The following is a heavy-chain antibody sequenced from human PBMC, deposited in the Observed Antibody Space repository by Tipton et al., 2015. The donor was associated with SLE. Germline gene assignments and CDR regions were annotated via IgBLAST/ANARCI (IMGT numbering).Heavy chain of an antibody. CDR3: AREVADYYDSSGYSRDGFDI. CDR1: GYTFTSYA. D-gene: IGHD3-22*01. V-gene: IGHV1-3*01. J-gene: IGHJ3*02. Sequence: QLVQSGAEVKKPGASVKVSCKASGYTFTSYAMHWVRQDPGQRLKWMGWSNAGNGNTKYSQKFQGRVTINRDTSASTAYMELSSLRSEDTAVYYCAREVADYYDSSGYSRDGFDIWGQGTMVTVSS. CDR2: SNAGNGNT.